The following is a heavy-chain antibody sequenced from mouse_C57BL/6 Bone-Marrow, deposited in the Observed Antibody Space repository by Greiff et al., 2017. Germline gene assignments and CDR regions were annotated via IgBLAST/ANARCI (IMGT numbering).Heavy chain of an antibody. V-gene: IGHV14-4*01. CDR2: IDPENGGT. Sequence: EVQLQQSGAELVRPGASVKLSCTASGFTFNDYYMPWVKQRPGQGLEWIGCIDPENGGTEYAAKFQGKATITVDTSSNTAYLQLSSLTSEDTAVYYCARNYYGSSDGYWGQGTLVTVSA. J-gene: IGHJ3*02. CDR3: ARNYYGSSDGY. CDR1: GFTFNDYY. D-gene: IGHD1-1*01.